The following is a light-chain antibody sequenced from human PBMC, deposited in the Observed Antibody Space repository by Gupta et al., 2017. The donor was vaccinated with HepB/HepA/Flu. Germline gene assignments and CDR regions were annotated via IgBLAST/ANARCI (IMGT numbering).Light chain of an antibody. J-gene: IGKJ2*01. CDR2: GAS. Sequence: ETVMTQSPATLSVSPGERATLSCRASQSVSTNLAWYQQKPGQAPRLLIYGASTRAKGSNARFSGSGDGTEFNLTIISRQSEDFEVYYCQHENNWHLMYTFGQGTKLEIK. CDR1: QSVSTN. CDR3: QHENNWHLMYT. V-gene: IGKV3-15*01.